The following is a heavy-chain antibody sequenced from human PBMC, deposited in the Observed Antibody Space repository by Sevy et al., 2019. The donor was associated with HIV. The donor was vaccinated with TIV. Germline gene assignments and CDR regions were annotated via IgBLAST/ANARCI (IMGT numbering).Heavy chain of an antibody. V-gene: IGHV3-7*01. CDR3: VREGRYSSSWYFGSPVQYYFDY. CDR1: AFTFSSYW. D-gene: IGHD6-13*01. J-gene: IGHJ4*02. CDR2: IKQDGSEK. Sequence: GGSLRLSCAASAFTFSSYWTTWVRQTPGKGLEWVANIKQDGSEKYYVDSVKGRFTISRDNAKNTLFLQMNSLRAEDTAVYYFVREGRYSSSWYFGSPVQYYFDYWGQGTLVTVSS.